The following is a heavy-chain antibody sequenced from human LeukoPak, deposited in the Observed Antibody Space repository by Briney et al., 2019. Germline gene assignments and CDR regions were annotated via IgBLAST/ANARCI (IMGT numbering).Heavy chain of an antibody. CDR2: IVPILGIA. Sequence: SVKVSCKASGGTFSSYPISWVRQAPGQGLEWMGRIVPILGIANYAQKFQARVTITADKSTSTAYMEQSSLRSEDTAVYYCARDLTYYYDSSGYPPDYWGQGTLVTVSS. V-gene: IGHV1-69*04. CDR3: ARDLTYYYDSSGYPPDY. CDR1: GGTFSSYP. J-gene: IGHJ4*02. D-gene: IGHD3-22*01.